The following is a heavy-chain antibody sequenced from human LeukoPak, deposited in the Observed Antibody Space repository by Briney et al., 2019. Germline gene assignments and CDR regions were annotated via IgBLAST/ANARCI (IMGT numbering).Heavy chain of an antibody. CDR1: GFTFSSYS. V-gene: IGHV3-21*01. CDR2: ISSSSSYI. D-gene: IGHD2-15*01. Sequence: PGGSLRLSCAASGFTFSSYSMNWVRQAPGKGLEWVSSISSSSSYIYYADSVKGRFTISRDNAKNSLYLQMNSLRAEDTAVYYCATIPLGYCSGGSCYSLDYWGQGTLVTVSS. J-gene: IGHJ4*02. CDR3: ATIPLGYCSGGSCYSLDY.